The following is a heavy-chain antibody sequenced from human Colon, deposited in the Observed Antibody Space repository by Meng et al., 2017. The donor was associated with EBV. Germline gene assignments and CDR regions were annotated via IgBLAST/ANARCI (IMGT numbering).Heavy chain of an antibody. D-gene: IGHD2-15*01. V-gene: IGHV3-23*04. J-gene: IGHJ4*02. CDR1: GFTFSSSA. Sequence: VQLVGFGGGLVTPGGSLRLSCAASGFTFSSSALSWVRQAPGRGLEWVSTISGSGLSTYYADSVKGRFTISRDNSKNTLYLQMNSLRAEDTALYYCATALYWGQGTLVTVSS. CDR2: ISGSGLST. CDR3: ATALY.